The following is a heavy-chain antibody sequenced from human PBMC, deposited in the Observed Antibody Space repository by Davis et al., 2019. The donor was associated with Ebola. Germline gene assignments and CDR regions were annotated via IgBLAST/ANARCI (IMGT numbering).Heavy chain of an antibody. CDR1: GFTFSSYG. D-gene: IGHD1-26*01. CDR3: AKQAGHLVEGYYGMDV. Sequence: GESLKISCAASGFTFSSYGMHWVRQAPGKGLEWVAVISYDGSNKYYADSVKGRFTISRDNSKNTLYLQMNSLRAEDTAVYYCAKQAGHLVEGYYGMDVWGQGTTVTVSS. V-gene: IGHV3-30*18. J-gene: IGHJ6*02. CDR2: ISYDGSNK.